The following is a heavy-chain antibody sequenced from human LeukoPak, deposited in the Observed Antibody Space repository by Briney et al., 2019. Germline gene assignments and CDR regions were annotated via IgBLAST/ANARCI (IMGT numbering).Heavy chain of an antibody. V-gene: IGHV1-69*04. CDR2: IIPILGIA. CDR3: ARDFSDGGNGNWFDP. J-gene: IGHJ5*02. Sequence: SVKVSCKASGGTFSSYTISWVRQAPGQGLEWMGRIIPILGIANYAQKFQGRATITADKSTSTAYMELSSLRSEDTAVYYCARDFSDGGNGNWFDPWGQGTLVTVSS. CDR1: GGTFSSYT. D-gene: IGHD4-23*01.